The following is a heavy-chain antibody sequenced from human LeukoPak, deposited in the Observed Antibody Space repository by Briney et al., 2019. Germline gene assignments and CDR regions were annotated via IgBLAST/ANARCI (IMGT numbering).Heavy chain of an antibody. D-gene: IGHD1-26*01. CDR2: IYYDGST. V-gene: IGHV4-59*01. CDR1: RGSISSYY. J-gene: IGHJ5*02. Sequence: SETLSLTCAVSRGSISSYYWSWIRQSPGKGLEWIGYIYYDGSTNYNPSLKSRATISLDTSKNQFSLRLSSVTAADTAVYYCARHEYSGSYYGLSWFDPWGQGTLVTVSS. CDR3: ARHEYSGSYYGLSWFDP.